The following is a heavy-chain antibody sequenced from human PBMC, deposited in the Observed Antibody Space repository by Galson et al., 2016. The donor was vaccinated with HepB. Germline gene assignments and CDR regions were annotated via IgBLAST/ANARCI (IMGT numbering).Heavy chain of an antibody. Sequence: SETLSLTCSVSGGSIRSSYWSWIRQPPGKGLEWIGHVYYSGTADYSPSLQSRVTISIDRSRTQFPLRLSSVTAADTAVYYCARRPSEWSDRRPYYYALDVWGQGTTVSVSS. CDR2: VYYSGTA. V-gene: IGHV4-59*08. D-gene: IGHD3-3*01. CDR3: ARRPSEWSDRRPYYYALDV. CDR1: GGSIRSSY. J-gene: IGHJ6*02.